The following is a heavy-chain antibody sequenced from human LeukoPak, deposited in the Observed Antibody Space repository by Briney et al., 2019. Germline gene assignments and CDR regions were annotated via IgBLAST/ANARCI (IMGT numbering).Heavy chain of an antibody. CDR3: AKIKSGNYGPFDY. Sequence: GGSLRLSCAASGFTFNTFGMNWVRQAPEKGLEWVSHTSSSSGTIFYADSVKGRFTVSRDNTENSLYLQMNSLRDEDTAVYYCAKIKSGNYGPFDYWGQGTLVTVSS. J-gene: IGHJ4*02. CDR1: GFTFNTFG. V-gene: IGHV3-48*02. CDR2: TSSSSGTI. D-gene: IGHD1-26*01.